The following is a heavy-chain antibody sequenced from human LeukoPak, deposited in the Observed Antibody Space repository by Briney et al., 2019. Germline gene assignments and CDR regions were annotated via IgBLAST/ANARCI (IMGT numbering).Heavy chain of an antibody. J-gene: IGHJ1*01. V-gene: IGHV3-53*01. CDR1: GFTVSSKY. CDR3: ARVTYYAILTPFQH. D-gene: IGHD3-9*01. CDR2: IYSSGDT. Sequence: PGGSLRLSCAASGFTVSSKYMSWVRQTPGKGLQWVALIYSSGDTYTADSVKGRFTISRDNSENTLYLQMDSLRAEDTAVYYCARVTYYAILTPFQHWGQGTLVTVSS.